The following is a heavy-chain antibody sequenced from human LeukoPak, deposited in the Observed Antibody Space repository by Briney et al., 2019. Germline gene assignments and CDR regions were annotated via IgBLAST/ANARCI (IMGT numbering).Heavy chain of an antibody. V-gene: IGHV4-4*07. CDR1: GGSISTYY. J-gene: IGHJ3*02. Sequence: PSGTLSLTCTVSGGSISTYYWSWIRLPAGKGLEWIGRIYTSGSTDYNPSLKSRVTISVDKSKNQFSLKLSSVTAADTAIYYCARDNAFDIWGQGTMVTVSS. CDR2: IYTSGST. CDR3: ARDNAFDI.